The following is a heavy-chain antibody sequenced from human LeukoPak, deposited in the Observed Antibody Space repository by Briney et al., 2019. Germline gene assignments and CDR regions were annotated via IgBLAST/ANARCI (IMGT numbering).Heavy chain of an antibody. CDR2: ISGSGSTT. V-gene: IGHV3-23*01. CDR1: GFTFSNFG. D-gene: IGHD6-6*01. J-gene: IGHJ4*02. CDR3: AKTYSSSSG. Sequence: GGSLRLSCAASGFTFSNFGMSWVRQAPGKGLEWVSSISGSGSTTYYADSVKGRFTISRDNSKNTLYLQMNSLRAEDTAVYYCAKTYSSSSGWGQGTLVTVSS.